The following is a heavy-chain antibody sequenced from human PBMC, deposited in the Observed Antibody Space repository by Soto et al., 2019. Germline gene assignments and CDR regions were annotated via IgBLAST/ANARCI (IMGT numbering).Heavy chain of an antibody. J-gene: IGHJ3*02. CDR2: IIPILGIA. CDR1: GGTFSSYT. CDR3: ARGERRSSSWYVFDI. D-gene: IGHD6-13*01. V-gene: IGHV1-69*02. Sequence: GASVKVSCKASGGTFSSYTISWVRQAPGQGLEWMGRIIPILGIANYAQKFQGRVTITADKSTSTAYMELSSLRSEDTAVYYCARGERRSSSWYVFDIWGQGTMVTVSS.